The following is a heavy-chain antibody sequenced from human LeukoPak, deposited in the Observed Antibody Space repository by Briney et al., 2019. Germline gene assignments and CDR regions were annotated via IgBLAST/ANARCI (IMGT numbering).Heavy chain of an antibody. V-gene: IGHV1-18*01. CDR1: GYTFTSYG. CDR2: ISAYNSNT. Sequence: RASVKVSCKASGYTFTSYGISWVRQAPGQGLEWMGWISAYNSNTNYAQKLQGRVTMTTDTSTSTAYMELRSLRSDDTAVYYCARSEVVVPAAIVDAFDIWGQGTMVTVSS. D-gene: IGHD2-2*01. CDR3: ARSEVVVPAAIVDAFDI. J-gene: IGHJ3*02.